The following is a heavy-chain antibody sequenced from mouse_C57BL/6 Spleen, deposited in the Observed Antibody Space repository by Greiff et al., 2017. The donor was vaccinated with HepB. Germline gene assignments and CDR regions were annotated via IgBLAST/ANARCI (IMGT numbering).Heavy chain of an antibody. Sequence: QVQLKQPGAELVKRGASVKLSCKASGYTFTSYWMHWVKQRPGQGLEWIGMIHPNSGSTNYNEKFKSKATLTVDKSSSTAYMQLSSLTSEDSAVYYCARASYGDFDYWGQGTTLTVSS. V-gene: IGHV1-64*01. CDR2: IHPNSGST. D-gene: IGHD1-1*01. J-gene: IGHJ2*01. CDR1: GYTFTSYW. CDR3: ARASYGDFDY.